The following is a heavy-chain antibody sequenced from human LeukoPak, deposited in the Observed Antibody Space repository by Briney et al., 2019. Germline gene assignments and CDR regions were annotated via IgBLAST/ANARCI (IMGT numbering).Heavy chain of an antibody. D-gene: IGHD3-22*01. Sequence: GGSLRLSCAASGFTLSSYGMHWVRQAPGKGLEWVAVISYAGSNKYYVDSVKGRFTISRDNSKNTLYLQMNSLRAEDTAVYYCARDEHQYYSESSGRFDFWGQGVLVTVSS. V-gene: IGHV3-30*03. CDR2: ISYAGSNK. J-gene: IGHJ4*02. CDR1: GFTLSSYG. CDR3: ARDEHQYYSESSGRFDF.